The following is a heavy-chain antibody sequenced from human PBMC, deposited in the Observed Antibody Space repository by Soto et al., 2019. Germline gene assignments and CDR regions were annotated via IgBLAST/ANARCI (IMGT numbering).Heavy chain of an antibody. Sequence: ASVKVSCKASGGTFSSYAISWVRQAPGQGLEWMGGIIPIFGTANYAQKFQGRVTITADKSTSTAYMELSSLRSEDTAVYYCASPPETVAATNDAFDIWGQGTMVTVSS. CDR1: GGTFSSYA. V-gene: IGHV1-69*06. CDR2: IIPIFGTA. CDR3: ASPPETVAATNDAFDI. D-gene: IGHD6-19*01. J-gene: IGHJ3*02.